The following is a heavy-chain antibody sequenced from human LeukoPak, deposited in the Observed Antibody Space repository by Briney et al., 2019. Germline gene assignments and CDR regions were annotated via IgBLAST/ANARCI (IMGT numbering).Heavy chain of an antibody. J-gene: IGHJ4*02. CDR2: INHSGST. D-gene: IGHD3-10*01. CDR1: GGSFSGYY. V-gene: IGHV4-34*01. Sequence: SETLSLTCAVYGGSFSGYYWSWIRQPPGKGLEWIGEINHSGSTNYNPSLKSRVTISVDTSKNQFSLKLSSVTAADTAVYYCARGPEGDYYGSGSYWFDYWDQGTLVTVSS. CDR3: ARGPEGDYYGSGSYWFDY.